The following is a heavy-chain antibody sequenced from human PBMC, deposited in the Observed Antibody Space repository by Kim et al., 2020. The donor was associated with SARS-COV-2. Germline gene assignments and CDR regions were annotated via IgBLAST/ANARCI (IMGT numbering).Heavy chain of an antibody. CDR3: ARGRKDGYYHYGMDV. CDR1: GGSVSSGSDH. D-gene: IGHD3-10*01. Sequence: SETLSLTCTVSGGSVSSGSDHWSWIRQTPGKGPDWIGFVYYSGTTTYNPSLKSRVTMSVDTSTNQFALKVSSVTAADTGVYYCARGRKDGYYHYGMDVWGQGTTVTVSS. CDR2: VYYSGTT. V-gene: IGHV4-61*01. J-gene: IGHJ6*02.